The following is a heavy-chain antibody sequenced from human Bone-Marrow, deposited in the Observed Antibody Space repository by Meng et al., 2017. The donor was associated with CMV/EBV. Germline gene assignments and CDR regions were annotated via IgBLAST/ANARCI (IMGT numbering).Heavy chain of an antibody. V-gene: IGHV1-2*02. Sequence: ASVKVSCKASGYTFTGYYMHWVRQAPGQGLEWMGWINPNSGGTNYAQKFQGRVTMTRDTSISTAYMELSRLRSDDTAVYYFARSYDYVWGFDPWGQGTLVTVSS. CDR3: ARSYDYVWGFDP. CDR2: INPNSGGT. CDR1: GYTFTGYY. J-gene: IGHJ5*02. D-gene: IGHD3-16*01.